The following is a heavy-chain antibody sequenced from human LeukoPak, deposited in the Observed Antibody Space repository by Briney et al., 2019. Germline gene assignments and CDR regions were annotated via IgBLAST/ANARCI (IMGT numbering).Heavy chain of an antibody. J-gene: IGHJ6*02. V-gene: IGHV4-31*03. CDR2: IYYSGST. Sequence: SQTLSLTCTVSGGSISSGVYYWSWIRQHPGKGLEWIGYIYYSGSTYYNPSLKSRVTISIDTSQNQFSVKLSSVTAADTAVYYCASRYCSGGSCHYYYYVMDVWGQGTTVTVSS. CDR3: ASRYCSGGSCHYYYYVMDV. D-gene: IGHD2-15*01. CDR1: GGSISSGVYY.